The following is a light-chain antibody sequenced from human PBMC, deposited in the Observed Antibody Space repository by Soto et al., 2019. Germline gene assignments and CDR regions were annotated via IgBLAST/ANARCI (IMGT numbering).Light chain of an antibody. Sequence: EIVLTQSPDTLSLSPGERATLSCRASQSVSNNYLAWYQQQPGQAPRLLIFRASSRATGIPDRISGSGSGTDFTLTINRLEPEDFAVYYCHHIGSLPGPFGPGTKV. CDR1: QSVSNNY. CDR2: RAS. CDR3: HHIGSLPGP. V-gene: IGKV3-20*01. J-gene: IGKJ1*01.